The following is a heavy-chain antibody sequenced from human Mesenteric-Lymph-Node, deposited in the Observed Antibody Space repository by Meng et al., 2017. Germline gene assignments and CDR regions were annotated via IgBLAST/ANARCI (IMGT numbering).Heavy chain of an antibody. Sequence: GESLKISCSASGFPFSSHALSWVRQAPGKGLEWVAVIWYDGSNKYYADSVKGRFTISRDNSKNTLYLQMNSLRAEDTAVYYCARDWAKYYDSSGYYSNYWGQGTLVTVSS. J-gene: IGHJ4*02. D-gene: IGHD3-22*01. V-gene: IGHV3-33*08. CDR1: GFPFSSHA. CDR3: ARDWAKYYDSSGYYSNY. CDR2: IWYDGSNK.